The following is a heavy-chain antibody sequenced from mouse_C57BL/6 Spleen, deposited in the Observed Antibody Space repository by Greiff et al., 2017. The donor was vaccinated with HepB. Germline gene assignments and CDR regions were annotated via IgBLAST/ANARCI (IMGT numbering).Heavy chain of an antibody. D-gene: IGHD3-3*01. CDR3: ARGGTSGFAY. Sequence: VQVVESGAELVKPGASVKISCKASGYAFSSYWMNWVKQRPGKGLEWIGQIYPGDGDTNYNGKFKGKATLTADKSSSTAYMQLSSLTSEDSAVYFCARGGTSGFAYWGQGTLVTVSA. CDR2: IYPGDGDT. J-gene: IGHJ3*01. V-gene: IGHV1-80*01. CDR1: GYAFSSYW.